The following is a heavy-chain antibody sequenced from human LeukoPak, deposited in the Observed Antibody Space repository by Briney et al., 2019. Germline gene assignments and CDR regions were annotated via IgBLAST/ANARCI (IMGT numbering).Heavy chain of an antibody. V-gene: IGHV4-34*01. CDR3: ARGTIDGFDY. J-gene: IGHJ4*02. CDR1: GGSFSGYY. D-gene: IGHD5-24*01. CDR2: INHSGST. Sequence: SETLSLTCAVYGGSFSGYYWSWIRQPPGKGLEWIGEINHSGSTNYNPSLKSRVTISVDTSKNQFSLKLSSVTAADTAVYYCARGTIDGFDYWGQGTLVTVSS.